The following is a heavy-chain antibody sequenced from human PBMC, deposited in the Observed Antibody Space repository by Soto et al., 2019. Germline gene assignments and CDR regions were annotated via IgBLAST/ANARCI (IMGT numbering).Heavy chain of an antibody. CDR3: ARGFRGPPHSYDLWSGYYSSAWFDP. V-gene: IGHV4-4*02. Sequence: PTETLSLTCAVSGGSISSSNWWSWFRQPPGKGLEWIGEIYHSGSTNYNPSLKSRVTISVDKSKNQFSLKLSSVTAADTAVYYCARGFRGPPHSYDLWSGYYSSAWFDPWGQGTLVTVSS. J-gene: IGHJ5*02. CDR2: IYHSGST. D-gene: IGHD3-3*01. CDR1: GGSISSSNW.